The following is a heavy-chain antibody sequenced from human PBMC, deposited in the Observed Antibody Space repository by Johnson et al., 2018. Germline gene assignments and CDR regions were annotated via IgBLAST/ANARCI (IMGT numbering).Heavy chain of an antibody. CDR2: TYYLSKLYI. CDR1: GDSLSSHSAA. D-gene: IGHD3-3*01. J-gene: IGHJ1*01. Sequence: QVQLQESGPGLAKPSQTXSLTCAISGDSLSSHSAAWNWIRQSPSRGLEWLGRTYYLSKLYIEYAVSVKSRIAINPDTSKNQFSLQLNSVTPEDMAVYYGVRDGGDGCQHWGQGTLVTVSS. V-gene: IGHV6-1*01. CDR3: VRDGGDGCQH.